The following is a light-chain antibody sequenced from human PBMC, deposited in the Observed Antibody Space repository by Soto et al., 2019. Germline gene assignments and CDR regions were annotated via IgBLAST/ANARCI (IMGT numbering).Light chain of an antibody. CDR1: SSNIGAGYD. CDR3: QSYDSSLSGSGV. Sequence: QSVLTQRPSVSGAPGQRVTISCTGSSSNIGAGYDVYWYQQLPGTAPKLLIYGNSNRPSGVPDRFSASKSGTSASLAITGLQAEDEADYYCQSYDSSLSGSGVFGTGTKVTVL. CDR2: GNS. J-gene: IGLJ1*01. V-gene: IGLV1-40*01.